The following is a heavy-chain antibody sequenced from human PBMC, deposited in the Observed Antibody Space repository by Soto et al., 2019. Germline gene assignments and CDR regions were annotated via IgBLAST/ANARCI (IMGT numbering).Heavy chain of an antibody. CDR1: GFPFSSYW. V-gene: IGHV3-74*01. J-gene: IGHJ4*02. Sequence: EVQLVESGGGLVQPGASLTLSCAASGFPFSSYWMHWVRQAPGKGLVWVSRIKSDGSGTYYADSVQDRFTISRDNARTTLYLQMNSLRVEDTAVYCCARGDGDRYEGNGYLGRHWGQGTLVTVSS. CDR2: IKSDGSGT. CDR3: ARGDGDRYEGNGYLGRH. D-gene: IGHD5-18*01.